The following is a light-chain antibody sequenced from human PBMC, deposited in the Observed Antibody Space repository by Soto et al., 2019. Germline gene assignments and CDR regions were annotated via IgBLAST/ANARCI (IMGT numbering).Light chain of an antibody. CDR2: DVS. CDR1: NCDVTGHNF. V-gene: IGLV2-11*01. Sequence: QSALTQPRSVSGSPGQSGTISCTRTNCDVTGHNFVSWYQHHPGKAPKLTIFDVSRRPSGVPARFSGSMSCNTASLTSSGLPAEDEADYYCCTCAGSQNWVFGGGTKLTVL. CDR3: CTCAGSQNWV. J-gene: IGLJ3*02.